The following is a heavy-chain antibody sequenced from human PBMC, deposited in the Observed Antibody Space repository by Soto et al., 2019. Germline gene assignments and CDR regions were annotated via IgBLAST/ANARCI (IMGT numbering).Heavy chain of an antibody. CDR2: IFYGGST. CDR1: GDSISSGSSY. Sequence: QLQLQESGPGVVKPSETLSLTCTVSGDSISSGSSYWDWIRQPPGRALEWIGSIFYGGSTHYNPSLKSRVTISVDTSKAQFSLKLSSVTAADTAVYYCARRGCISSSCYEGFDPWGQGMLVTVSS. J-gene: IGHJ5*02. D-gene: IGHD2-2*01. V-gene: IGHV4-39*01. CDR3: ARRGCISSSCYEGFDP.